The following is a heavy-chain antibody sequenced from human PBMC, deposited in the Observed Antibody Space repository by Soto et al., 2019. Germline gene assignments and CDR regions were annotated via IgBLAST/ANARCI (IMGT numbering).Heavy chain of an antibody. CDR2: IDYSGST. Sequence: PSETLSHTCTVSGGSISGYYWSWIRQHPVEGLEWIGSIDYSGSTYYNPSLKSRVNISVDTFRNQFSLSLNSVTAADTAVFYRARDLGEHYFDLWGQGARVTVSS. V-gene: IGHV4-31*03. CDR3: ARDLGEHYFDL. J-gene: IGHJ4*02. CDR1: GGSISGYY. D-gene: IGHD1-26*01.